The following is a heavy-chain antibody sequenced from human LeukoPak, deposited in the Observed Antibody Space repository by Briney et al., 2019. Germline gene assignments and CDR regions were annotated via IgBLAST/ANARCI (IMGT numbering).Heavy chain of an antibody. D-gene: IGHD3-22*01. J-gene: IGHJ3*02. CDR1: GYTFTGYY. CDR2: INPNSGGT. Sequence: ASVKVSCKASGYTFTGYYMHWVRQAPGQGLEWMGWINPNSGGTNYAQKFQGRVTMTRDTSISTAYMELSRLRSDDTAVYYCVWYYDSSGNDAFDIWGQGTMVTVSS. V-gene: IGHV1-2*02. CDR3: VWYYDSSGNDAFDI.